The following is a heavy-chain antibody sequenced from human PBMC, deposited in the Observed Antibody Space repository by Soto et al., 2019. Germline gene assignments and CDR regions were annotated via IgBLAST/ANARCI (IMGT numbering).Heavy chain of an antibody. D-gene: IGHD3-10*01. CDR1: GDIFSSYP. Sequence: QMQLVQSGAEVKKPGSSVKVSCKASGDIFSSYPFSWVRQAPGQGLEWMGGIVPLLGTADYAQKFQDRVTITAYDSTSTVYMELSSLRSDDTAVYYCARDRGSQNWYFGVWGRGTLVSVSS. V-gene: IGHV1-69*01. CDR2: IVPLLGTA. CDR3: ARDRGSQNWYFGV. J-gene: IGHJ2*01.